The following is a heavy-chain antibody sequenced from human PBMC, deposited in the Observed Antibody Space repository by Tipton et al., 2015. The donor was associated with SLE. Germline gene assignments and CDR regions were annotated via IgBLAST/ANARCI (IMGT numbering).Heavy chain of an antibody. J-gene: IGHJ4*02. CDR3: ARAIDVPGEEYLLHDFDS. Sequence: GSLRLSCAASGFTFTNAWLNWVRQAPGKGLEWISYISGSGDTIYSADSVKGRFIISRDSAKNSLHLEMNSLRVEDTAVYYCARAIDVPGEEYLLHDFDSWGQGTLVTVSS. V-gene: IGHV3-48*03. D-gene: IGHD3-3*01. CDR2: ISGSGDTI. CDR1: GFTFTNAW.